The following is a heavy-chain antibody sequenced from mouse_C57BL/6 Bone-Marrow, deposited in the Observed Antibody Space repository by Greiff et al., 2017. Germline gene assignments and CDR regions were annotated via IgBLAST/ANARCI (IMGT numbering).Heavy chain of an antibody. D-gene: IGHD2-3*01. V-gene: IGHV1-72*01. CDR1: GYTFTSYW. J-gene: IGHJ3*01. CDR3: ARFGYDGYYVWFAY. CDR2: IDPNSGGT. Sequence: QVQLKESGAELVKPGASVKLSCKASGYTFTSYWMHWVKQRPGRGLEWIGRIDPNSGGTKYNEKFKSKATLTVDKPSSTAYMQLSSLTSEDSAVYYGARFGYDGYYVWFAYWGQGTLVTVSA.